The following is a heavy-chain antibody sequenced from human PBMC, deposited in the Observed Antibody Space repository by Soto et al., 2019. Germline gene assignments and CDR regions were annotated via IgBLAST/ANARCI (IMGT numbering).Heavy chain of an antibody. Sequence: QVQLQESGPGLVKPSQTLSLTCSVSGVSLTSGTYYWSWIRQHPGKGLEWIGYIFYSGSTDYNPCLKSRVNISVDTSKNQFSLKLSSVTAAATAVYYCASTEDFFDYWGQGTLVTVSS. J-gene: IGHJ4*02. CDR3: ASTEDFFDY. V-gene: IGHV4-31*03. CDR1: GVSLTSGTYY. CDR2: IFYSGST.